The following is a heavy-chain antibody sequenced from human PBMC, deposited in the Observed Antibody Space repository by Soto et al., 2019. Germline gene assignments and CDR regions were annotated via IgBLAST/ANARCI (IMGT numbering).Heavy chain of an antibody. Sequence: GGSLRLSCSASGFPFSNYIMYWVRQAPGKGLEDVSGVINSGGSTYYADSVKGRFTISRDNSKNTLYLQMNSLRAEDTAVYYCARVAGYCSGGSCYYYYYGMDVWGQGTTVTVSS. D-gene: IGHD2-15*01. CDR2: INSGGST. V-gene: IGHV3-64*04. CDR1: GFPFSNYI. CDR3: ARVAGYCSGGSCYYYYYGMDV. J-gene: IGHJ6*02.